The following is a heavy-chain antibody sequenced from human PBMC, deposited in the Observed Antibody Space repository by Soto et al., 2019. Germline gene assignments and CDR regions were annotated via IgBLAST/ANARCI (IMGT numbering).Heavy chain of an antibody. CDR3: VRDSSSWFYYYYGMDV. D-gene: IGHD6-13*01. J-gene: IGHJ6*02. V-gene: IGHV1-18*01. CDR2: ISGYNDNT. CDR1: GYIFTNFG. Sequence: QVQLKQSGPEVRKPGASVRVSCKASGYIFTNFGISWVRQAPGQGLEWMGWISGYNDNTHYAQKLQGRVSMTTDTSTGKAYMDLRSLRSDDTAIYYCVRDSSSWFYYYYGMDVWGQGTTVTVSS.